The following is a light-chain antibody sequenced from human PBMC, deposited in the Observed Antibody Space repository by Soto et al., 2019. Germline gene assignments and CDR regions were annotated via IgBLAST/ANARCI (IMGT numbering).Light chain of an antibody. J-gene: IGLJ7*01. CDR1: SSDVGGYNY. CDR2: DVS. CDR3: SSYTSSSTPLAV. Sequence: QSALTQPASVSGSPGQSITISCTGTSSDVGGYNYVSWYQQHPGKAPKLMIYDVSNRPSGFSNRFSGSKSGNTASLTISGLQAEDEADYYCSSYTSSSTPLAVFGGGTQLTVL. V-gene: IGLV2-14*01.